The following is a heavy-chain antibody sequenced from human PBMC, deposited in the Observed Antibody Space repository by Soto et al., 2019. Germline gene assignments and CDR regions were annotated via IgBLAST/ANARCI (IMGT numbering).Heavy chain of an antibody. Sequence: QVQLQESGPGLVKPSETLSLTCTVSGGSISSYYWSWIRQPPGTGLEWIWYIYYSGSTNYNPSLKSRVPISVDTSKNQFSLKLSSVTAADTAVYYCARELFGRSVWFDPWGQGTLVTVSS. V-gene: IGHV4-59*01. CDR1: GGSISSYY. D-gene: IGHD3-10*01. J-gene: IGHJ5*02. CDR2: IYYSGST. CDR3: ARELFGRSVWFDP.